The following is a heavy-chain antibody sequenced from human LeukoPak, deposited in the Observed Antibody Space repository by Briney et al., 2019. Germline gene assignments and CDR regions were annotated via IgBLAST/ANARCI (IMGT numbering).Heavy chain of an antibody. CDR2: ISAYNGNT. CDR3: AREMLTTGSSWSRARDYYYYYMDV. CDR1: GYTFTSYG. J-gene: IGHJ6*03. D-gene: IGHD6-13*01. V-gene: IGHV1-18*01. Sequence: ASVKVSCKASGYTFTSYGISWVRQAPGQGLEWMGWISAYNGNTNYAQKLQGRVTMTTDTSTSTAYMELRSLRSDDTAVYYCAREMLTTGSSWSRARDYYYYYMDVWGKGTTVTVSS.